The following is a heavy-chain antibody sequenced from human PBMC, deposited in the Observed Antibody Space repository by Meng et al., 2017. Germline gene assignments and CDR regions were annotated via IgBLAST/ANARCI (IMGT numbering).Heavy chain of an antibody. CDR2: INHSGST. CDR3: ARGIKDPTYYFDY. CDR1: GGSFSGYY. V-gene: IGHV4-34*01. Sequence: SETLSLTCAVYGGSFSGYYWSWIRQPPGKGLEWIGEINHSGSTNYNPSLKSRVTISVDTSKNQFSLKLSSVTAADTAVYYCARGIKDPTYYFDYWGQGTLVTVSS. J-gene: IGHJ4*02.